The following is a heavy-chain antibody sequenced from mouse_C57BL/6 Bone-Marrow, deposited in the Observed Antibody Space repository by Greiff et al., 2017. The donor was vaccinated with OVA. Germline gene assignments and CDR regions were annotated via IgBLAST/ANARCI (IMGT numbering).Heavy chain of an antibody. CDR2: IDPANDNT. CDR3: ARGNFGSSFYAMDY. D-gene: IGHD1-1*01. Sequence: VQLQQSVAELVRPGASVTLSCTASGFNIKNTYMHWVKQRPEQGLEWIGRIDPANDNTKYAPKFQGKATMTADTSSNTAYLQLSSRASEDTAVCCCARGNFGSSFYAMDYWGQGASVTVSS. V-gene: IGHV14-3*01. CDR1: GFNIKNTY. J-gene: IGHJ4*01.